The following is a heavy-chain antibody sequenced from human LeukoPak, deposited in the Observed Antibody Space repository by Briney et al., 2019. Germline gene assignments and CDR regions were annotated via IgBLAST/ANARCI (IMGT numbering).Heavy chain of an antibody. V-gene: IGHV4-30-2*01. CDR1: GGSISSGGYY. D-gene: IGHD7-27*01. CDR2: IYPRGST. Sequence: SETLSLTCTVSGGSISSGGYYRSWIRQPPGKGLEWIGYIYPRGSTYYNPSLKSRVILSLDKSANQFSLNLSSVTAADTAVYYCARFSPRTMGNYLDFWGQGTLVTVSS. J-gene: IGHJ4*02. CDR3: ARFSPRTMGNYLDF.